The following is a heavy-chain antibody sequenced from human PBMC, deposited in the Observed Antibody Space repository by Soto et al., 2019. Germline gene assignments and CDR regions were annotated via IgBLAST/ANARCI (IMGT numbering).Heavy chain of an antibody. J-gene: IGHJ4*02. CDR1: GYTFTNYA. CDR3: ARGLYNPFDY. CDR2: INAGNGNT. D-gene: IGHD1-20*01. V-gene: IGHV1-3*01. Sequence: ASVKVSCKASGYTFTNYAIHWVRQAPGQRLEWMGWINAGNGNTKYSQKFQGRVTITRDTSASTAYMELSSLRSEDTAVYYCARGLYNPFDYWGQGTLVTVSS.